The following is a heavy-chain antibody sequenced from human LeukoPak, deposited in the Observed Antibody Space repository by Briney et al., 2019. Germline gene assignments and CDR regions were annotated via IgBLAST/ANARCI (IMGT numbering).Heavy chain of an antibody. Sequence: SGGSLRLSCAASGFTFSSYAMSWVRQAPGKGLEWVSAISGSGGSTYYADSVKGRFTISRDNSKNTLYLQMNSLRAEDTAVYYCAKVESSSGWPRAAFDIWGQGTMVTVSS. CDR3: AKVESSSGWPRAAFDI. D-gene: IGHD6-19*01. CDR1: GFTFSSYA. CDR2: ISGSGGST. J-gene: IGHJ3*02. V-gene: IGHV3-23*01.